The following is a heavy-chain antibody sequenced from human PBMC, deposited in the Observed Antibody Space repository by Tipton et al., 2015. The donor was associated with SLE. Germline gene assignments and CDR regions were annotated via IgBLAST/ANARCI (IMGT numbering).Heavy chain of an antibody. CDR1: GGSISSYY. J-gene: IGHJ6*03. V-gene: IGHV4-4*08. CDR2: IYTSGST. Sequence: TLSLTCTVSGGSISSYYWSWFRQPPGKGLEWIGYIYTSGSTNYNPSLKSRVTISVDTSKNQFSLKPSSVTAADTAVYYCARWGGRDYYDYMDVWGKGTTVTVSS. CDR3: ARWGGRDYYDYMDV. D-gene: IGHD3-16*01.